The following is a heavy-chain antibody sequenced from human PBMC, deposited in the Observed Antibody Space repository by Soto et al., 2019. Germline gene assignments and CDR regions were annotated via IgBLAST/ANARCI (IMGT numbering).Heavy chain of an antibody. Sequence: SETLSLTCTVSGGSISSYYWSWIRQPPGKGLEWIGYIYYSGSTNYNPSLKSRVTISVDTSKNQFSLKLSSVTAADTAVYYCARVSSWYASTPAIDYWGQATLVTVSS. J-gene: IGHJ4*02. CDR2: IYYSGST. V-gene: IGHV4-59*01. CDR3: ARVSSWYASTPAIDY. CDR1: GGSISSYY. D-gene: IGHD6-13*01.